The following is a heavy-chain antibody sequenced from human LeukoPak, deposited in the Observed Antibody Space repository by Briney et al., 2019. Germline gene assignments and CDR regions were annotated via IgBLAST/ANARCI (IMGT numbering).Heavy chain of an antibody. CDR3: ARVAGSGSQHFDY. CDR1: GGSISSGSYY. Sequence: SETLSLTCTVSGGSISSGSYYWSWIRQPAGKGLEWIGRIYTSGSTNYNPSLKSRVTISVDTSKNQFSLKLSSVTAADTAVYYCARVAGSGSQHFDYWGRGTLVTVSS. D-gene: IGHD3-10*01. J-gene: IGHJ4*02. CDR2: IYTSGST. V-gene: IGHV4-61*02.